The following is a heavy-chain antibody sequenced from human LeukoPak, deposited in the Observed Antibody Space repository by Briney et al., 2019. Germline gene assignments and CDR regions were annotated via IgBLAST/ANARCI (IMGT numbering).Heavy chain of an antibody. CDR3: ARRNYGPAGY. Sequence: GGSLRLSCAASGFTFSSYGMHWVRQAPGKGLEWVVFIRYDGSNKYYADSVKGRFTISRDNSKNTLYLQMNSLRAEDTAVYYCARRNYGPAGYWGQGVLVTVSS. D-gene: IGHD3-10*01. CDR2: IRYDGSNK. CDR1: GFTFSSYG. V-gene: IGHV3-30*02. J-gene: IGHJ4*02.